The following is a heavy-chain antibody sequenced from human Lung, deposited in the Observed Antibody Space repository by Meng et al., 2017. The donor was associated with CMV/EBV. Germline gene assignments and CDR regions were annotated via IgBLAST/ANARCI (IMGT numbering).Heavy chain of an antibody. CDR2: INPNGEGGTT. Sequence: GESLKISCTASGLTFSNVWMSWVRQAPGKGLEWVGRINPNGEGGTTDFAAPVKGRFTISRDDSKNTLYLQMNSLDTEDTAVYFCGTGGHYSGDWGQGTLVTVSS. J-gene: IGHJ4*02. V-gene: IGHV3-15*01. CDR3: GTGGHYSGD. CDR1: GLTFSNVW. D-gene: IGHD2-15*01.